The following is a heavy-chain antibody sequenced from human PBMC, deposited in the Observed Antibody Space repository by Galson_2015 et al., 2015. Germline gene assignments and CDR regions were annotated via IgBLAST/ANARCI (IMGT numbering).Heavy chain of an antibody. J-gene: IGHJ4*02. D-gene: IGHD3-9*01. CDR1: GYTFTNYG. CDR3: ARANYDVLTDYHRGDDY. V-gene: IGHV1-18*01. Sequence: QSGAEVKKPGASVKVSCKASGYTFTNYGITWVRQAPGQGLEWMGWISAYNGNTHYAQKLQGRVTMTTDTSTSTAYMELRSLRSGDTAVYYCARANYDVLTDYHRGDDYWGQGTLVTVSS. CDR2: ISAYNGNT.